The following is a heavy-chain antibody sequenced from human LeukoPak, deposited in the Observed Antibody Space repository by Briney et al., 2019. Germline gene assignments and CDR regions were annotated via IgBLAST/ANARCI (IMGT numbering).Heavy chain of an antibody. CDR3: ARVTYYDSSGYPFDY. Sequence: GGSLRLSCAASGFTFSSYEMNWVRQAPGKGLEWDSYISSSGSIIYYADSVKGRFTISRDNAKNSLYLQMNSLRAEDTAVYYCARVTYYDSSGYPFDYWGQGTLVTVSS. CDR1: GFTFSSYE. J-gene: IGHJ4*02. V-gene: IGHV3-48*03. CDR2: ISSSGSII. D-gene: IGHD3-22*01.